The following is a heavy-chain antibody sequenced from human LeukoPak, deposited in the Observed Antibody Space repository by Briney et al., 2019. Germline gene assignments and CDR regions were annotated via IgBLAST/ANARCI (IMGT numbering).Heavy chain of an antibody. V-gene: IGHV1-18*01. Sequence: GASVNVSFTASGGTFSSYAISWVRQAPGQGLEWMGWISAYNGNTNYAQKLQGRVTMTTDTSTSTAYMELRSLRSDDTAVYYCASLYCSGGSCYFDYWGQGTLVTVSS. CDR1: GGTFSSYA. CDR2: ISAYNGNT. D-gene: IGHD2-15*01. J-gene: IGHJ4*02. CDR3: ASLYCSGGSCYFDY.